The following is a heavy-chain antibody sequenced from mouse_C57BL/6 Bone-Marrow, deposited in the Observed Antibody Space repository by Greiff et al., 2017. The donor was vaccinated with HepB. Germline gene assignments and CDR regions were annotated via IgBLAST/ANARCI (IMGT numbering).Heavy chain of an antibody. CDR1: GFNIKDYY. CDR3: ASSLVYPWYFDV. Sequence: EVKLEESGAELVKPGASVKLSCTASGFNIKDYYMHWVKQRTEQGLEWIGRIDPEDGETKYAPKFQGKATITADTSSNTAYLQLSSLTSEDTAVYYCASSLVYPWYFDVWGTGTTVTVSS. V-gene: IGHV14-2*01. CDR2: IDPEDGET. J-gene: IGHJ1*03.